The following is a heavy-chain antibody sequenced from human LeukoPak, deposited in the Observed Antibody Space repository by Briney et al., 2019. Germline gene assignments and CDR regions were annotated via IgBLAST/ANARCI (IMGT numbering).Heavy chain of an antibody. V-gene: IGHV3-23*01. J-gene: IGHJ4*02. CDR1: GFKFCSYA. CDR2: IFASGGST. CDR3: AKTTTGYSSGRFPGWPVDY. D-gene: IGHD6-19*01. Sequence: GGSLRLSCAASGFKFCSYAMFWVRQAPGEGMEWVSGIFASGGSTHYADSVKGRFTISRDNSKNTVYLQMNSLRAEDTAVYYCAKTTTGYSSGRFPGWPVDYWGQGTLVTVSS.